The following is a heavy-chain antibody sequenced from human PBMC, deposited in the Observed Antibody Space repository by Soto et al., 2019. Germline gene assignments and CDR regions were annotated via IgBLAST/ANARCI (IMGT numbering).Heavy chain of an antibody. V-gene: IGHV4-31*03. CDR1: GGSISSGGYY. CDR3: ARDLTRGVKRSDGMDV. CDR2: IYYSGST. Sequence: QVQLQESGPGLVKPSQTLSLTCTVSGGSISSGGYYWSWIRQHPGKGLEWIGYIYYSGSTYYNPSLKSRVTISVDTSKNQFSLKLSSVTAADTAVYYCARDLTRGVKRSDGMDVWGQGTTVTVSS. D-gene: IGHD3-10*01. J-gene: IGHJ6*02.